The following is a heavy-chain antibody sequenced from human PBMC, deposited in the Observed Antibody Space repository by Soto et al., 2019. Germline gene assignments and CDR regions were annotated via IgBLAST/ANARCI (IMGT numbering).Heavy chain of an antibody. CDR3: ARDPAIYSGKFDYGLDV. CDR1: GFTFSSYE. J-gene: IGHJ6*02. V-gene: IGHV3-48*03. CDR2: IGTSGKTI. Sequence: RLSCAVSGFTFSSYEMNWVRQAPGKGLEWVSYIGTSGKTIYYADSVRGRFTISRDNAKNSLYLQMNSLRAEDTAVYFFARDPAIYSGKFDYGLDVWARGTTVTVSS. D-gene: IGHD4-4*01.